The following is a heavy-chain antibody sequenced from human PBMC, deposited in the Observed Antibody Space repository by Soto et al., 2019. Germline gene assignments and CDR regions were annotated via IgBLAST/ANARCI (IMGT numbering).Heavy chain of an antibody. V-gene: IGHV3-7*03. CDR1: GFTFSSYW. D-gene: IGHD3-22*01. Sequence: EVQLVESGGGLVQPGGSLRLSCAASGFTFSSYWMSWVHQAPGRGLEWMANIKYDGSEKYYVDSVKGRLTISRDNAKNSLYLQMNSLRAEDTAVYYCASSPHKDSRPDYWGQGTLVTVSS. J-gene: IGHJ4*02. CDR2: IKYDGSEK. CDR3: ASSPHKDSRPDY.